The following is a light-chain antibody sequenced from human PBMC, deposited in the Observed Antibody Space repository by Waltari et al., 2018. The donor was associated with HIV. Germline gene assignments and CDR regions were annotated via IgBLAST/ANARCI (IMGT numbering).Light chain of an antibody. CDR2: GNS. Sequence: QSVLAQPPSVSGAPGQRVTISCTGSSSNIGADYHVYWYQHLPGTAPKLLIHGNSNRPSGVPNRFSGSKSDTSASLAITGLQAEDEADYYCQSYDISLSAWVFGGGTRLNVL. CDR1: SSNIGADYH. V-gene: IGLV1-40*01. J-gene: IGLJ3*02. CDR3: QSYDISLSAWV.